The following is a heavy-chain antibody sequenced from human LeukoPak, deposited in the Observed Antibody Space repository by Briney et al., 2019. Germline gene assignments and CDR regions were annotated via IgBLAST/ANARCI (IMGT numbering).Heavy chain of an antibody. Sequence: PGGSLRLSCAASGFTVSSNYMSWVRQAPGKGLEWVSVIYSGGSTYYADSVKGRFTISRDNSKNTLYLQMNSLRAEDTAVYYCARDRGDSGGYAFDIWGQGTMVTVSS. CDR2: IYSGGST. CDR1: GFTVSSNY. V-gene: IGHV3-66*01. J-gene: IGHJ3*02. D-gene: IGHD3-22*01. CDR3: ARDRGDSGGYAFDI.